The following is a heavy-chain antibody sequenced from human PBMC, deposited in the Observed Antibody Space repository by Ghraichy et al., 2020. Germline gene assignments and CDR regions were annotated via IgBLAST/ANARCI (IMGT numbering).Heavy chain of an antibody. CDR2: TSGGGGST. CDR1: GFTFSSYA. Sequence: GESLNISCAASGFTFSSYAMTWVRQAPGKGLEWVSATSGGGGSTYYADSVKGRFTISRDNSKNTLYLQMNSLRAEDTAVYSCAKVVSWRYFDLWGRGTLVT. D-gene: IGHD5/OR15-5a*01. J-gene: IGHJ2*01. CDR3: AKVVSWRYFDL. V-gene: IGHV3-23*01.